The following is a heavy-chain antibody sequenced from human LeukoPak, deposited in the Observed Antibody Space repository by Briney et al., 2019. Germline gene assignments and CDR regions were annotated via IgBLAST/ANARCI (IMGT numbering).Heavy chain of an antibody. Sequence: GASVKASCKASGYTFTSYGISWVRQAPGQGLEWMGWISAYNGNTNYAQKLQGRVTMTTDTSTSTAYMELRSLRSDDTAVYYCARDQSAFYDILTGADYWGQGTLVTVSS. CDR1: GYTFTSYG. V-gene: IGHV1-18*01. CDR2: ISAYNGNT. J-gene: IGHJ4*02. D-gene: IGHD3-9*01. CDR3: ARDQSAFYDILTGADY.